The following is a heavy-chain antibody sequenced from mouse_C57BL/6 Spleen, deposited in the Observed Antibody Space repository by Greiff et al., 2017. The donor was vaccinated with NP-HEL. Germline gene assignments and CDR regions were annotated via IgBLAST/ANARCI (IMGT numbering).Heavy chain of an antibody. CDR1: GYTFTSYW. CDR2: INPSNGGT. CDR3: ARYGLDGSNYYAMDY. V-gene: IGHV1-53*01. D-gene: IGHD1-1*01. J-gene: IGHJ4*01. Sequence: QVQLQQPGTELVKPGASVKLSCKASGYTFTSYWMHWVKQRPGQGLEWIGNINPSNGGTNYNEKFKSKATLTVDKSSSTAYMQLSSLTSEDSAVYYCARYGLDGSNYYAMDYWGQGTSVTVSS.